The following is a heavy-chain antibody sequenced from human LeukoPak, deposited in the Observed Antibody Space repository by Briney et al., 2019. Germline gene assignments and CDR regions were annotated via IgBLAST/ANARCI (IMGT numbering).Heavy chain of an antibody. Sequence: SETLSLTCAVSGVSISSGGFSWSWIRQAPGKGLEWLGCLYYSGSTHYNPSLKSRSTILVDTSKNQFFLNLSSVTAADTAVYYCVRGFDYGFYDWGQGTLVTVSS. V-gene: IGHV4-30-4*07. J-gene: IGHJ4*02. D-gene: IGHD4-17*01. CDR1: GVSISSGGFS. CDR3: VRGFDYGFYD. CDR2: LYYSGST.